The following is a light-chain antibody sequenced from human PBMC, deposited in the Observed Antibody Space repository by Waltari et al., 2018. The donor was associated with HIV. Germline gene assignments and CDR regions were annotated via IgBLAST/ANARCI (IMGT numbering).Light chain of an antibody. CDR1: SSDVGGYNY. V-gene: IGLV2-14*01. Sequence: QSALTQPASVSGSPGQSITISCTGTSSDVGGYNYVPWYQQYPDKAPKLMIYEVSNRPSGASNRFSGSKSGNTASLTISGLQAEDEADYYCSSYTSSSTWVFGGGTKLTVL. CDR2: EVS. J-gene: IGLJ3*02. CDR3: SSYTSSSTWV.